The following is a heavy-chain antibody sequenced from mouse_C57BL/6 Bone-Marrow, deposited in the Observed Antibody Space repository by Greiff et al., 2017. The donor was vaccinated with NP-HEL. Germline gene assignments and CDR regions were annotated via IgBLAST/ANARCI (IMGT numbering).Heavy chain of an antibody. CDR3: ARPNYGSYWYFDV. CDR1: GFTFSSYG. D-gene: IGHD1-1*01. J-gene: IGHJ1*03. CDR2: ISSGGSYT. V-gene: IGHV5-6*02. Sequence: EVKLVESGGDLVKPGGSLKLSCAASGFTFSSYGMSWVRQTPDKRLEWVATISSGGSYTSYPDSVKGRFTISRDNAKNTLYLQMSSLKSEDTAMYYCARPNYGSYWYFDVWGTGTTVTVSS.